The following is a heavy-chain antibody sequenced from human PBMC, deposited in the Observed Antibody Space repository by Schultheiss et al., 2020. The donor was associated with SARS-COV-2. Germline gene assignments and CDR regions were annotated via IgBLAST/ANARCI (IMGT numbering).Heavy chain of an antibody. CDR2: IYYSGST. V-gene: IGHV4-38-2*01. CDR1: GYSISSGYY. D-gene: IGHD3-22*01. CDR3: ARRRGGAGYYDSRDQYGYYYYYYMDV. Sequence: SETLSLTCAVSGYSISSGYYWGWIRQPPGKGLEWIGSIYYSGSTYYNPSLKSRVTISVDTSKNQFSLKLSSVTSADTAVYYCARRRGGAGYYDSRDQYGYYYYYYMDVWGKGTTVTVSS. J-gene: IGHJ6*03.